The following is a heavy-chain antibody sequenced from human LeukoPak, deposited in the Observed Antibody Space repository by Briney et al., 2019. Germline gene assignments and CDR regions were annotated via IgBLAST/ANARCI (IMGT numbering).Heavy chain of an antibody. J-gene: IGHJ3*02. D-gene: IGHD3-10*02. CDR3: ARRPGTRSIFGDAFDI. V-gene: IGHV5-51*01. Sequence: GESLKISCKGSGYSFTSYWIGWVRQMPGKGLEWIGIIYHGDSDTRYSPSFQGQVVISDDKSISTAYLQWSSLNASDTAMYYCARRPGTRSIFGDAFDIWGQGTMVTVSS. CDR1: GYSFTSYW. CDR2: IYHGDSDT.